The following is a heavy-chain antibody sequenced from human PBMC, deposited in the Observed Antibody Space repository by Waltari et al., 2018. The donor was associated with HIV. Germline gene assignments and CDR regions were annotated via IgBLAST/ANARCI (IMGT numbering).Heavy chain of an antibody. D-gene: IGHD2-15*01. J-gene: IGHJ4*02. CDR3: ALFPNEDSV. CDR1: GNNFVTFW. Sequence: EVQLVQSGAEVTKPWLSLKLSCKATGNNFVTFWLGWVRQMTGKGLEWMGRIYPNDYDTRYSPSFEGQVTISADRSVNTVYLQWSSLRASDTAMYYCALFPNEDSVWGQGTLVTVSS. V-gene: IGHV5-51*01. CDR2: IYPNDYDT.